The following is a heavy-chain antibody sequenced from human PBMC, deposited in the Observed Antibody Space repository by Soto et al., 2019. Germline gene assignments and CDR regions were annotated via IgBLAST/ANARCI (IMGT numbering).Heavy chain of an antibody. CDR3: ARESGYSSSLDI. Sequence: GGSLRLSCAASGFIFSSYDMNWVRQAPGKGLEWVSYISRSGRTIYFADSVKGRFTISRDNAKNSLYLQMNSLRVEDTALYYCARESGYSSSLDIWGQGTLVTVSS. V-gene: IGHV3-48*03. CDR2: ISRSGRTI. D-gene: IGHD6-13*01. J-gene: IGHJ4*02. CDR1: GFIFSSYD.